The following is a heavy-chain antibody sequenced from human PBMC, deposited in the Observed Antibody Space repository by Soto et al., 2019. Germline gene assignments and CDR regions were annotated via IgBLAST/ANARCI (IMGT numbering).Heavy chain of an antibody. CDR2: IYYRGST. CDR3: ARDCSGGSCYFRGAFDI. V-gene: IGHV4-59*01. CDR1: GGSISSYY. Sequence: QVQLQESGPGLVKPSETLSLTCTVSGGSISSYYWSWIRQPPGKGLEWMGYIYYRGSTNYSPSLKRRVTKTVDTYRNHISLQLSSVPAADRAVYYCARDCSGGSCYFRGAFDIWGQGTMVAVSS. D-gene: IGHD2-15*01. J-gene: IGHJ3*02.